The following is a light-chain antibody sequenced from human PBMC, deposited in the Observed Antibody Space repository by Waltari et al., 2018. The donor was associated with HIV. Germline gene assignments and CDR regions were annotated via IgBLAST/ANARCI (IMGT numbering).Light chain of an antibody. CDR2: DVS. CDR3: SSYTSSSTLYVV. CDR1: SRDVGCYKS. Sequence: QSALTQPASVSGSPGQSITISCTGTSRDVGCYKSVPWDQPNPSKAPKLMIYDVSYRPSGVSNRFSGSKSGNTASLTISGLQAEDEADYYCSSYTSSSTLYVVFGGGTKLTVL. J-gene: IGLJ2*01. V-gene: IGLV2-14*01.